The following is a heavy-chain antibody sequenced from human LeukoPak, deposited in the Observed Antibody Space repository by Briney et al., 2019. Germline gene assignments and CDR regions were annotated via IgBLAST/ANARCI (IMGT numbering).Heavy chain of an antibody. Sequence: SLRLSCATSGITFDDYAMHWVRQAPGKGLEWVSGISWNSGSIGHADSVKGRFTISRDNAKNSLYLQMNSLGAEDTAFYYCARGLVGAAGFDYWGQGTLVTVSS. CDR3: ARGLVGAAGFDY. J-gene: IGHJ4*02. CDR1: GITFDDYA. CDR2: ISWNSGSI. D-gene: IGHD1-26*01. V-gene: IGHV3-9*01.